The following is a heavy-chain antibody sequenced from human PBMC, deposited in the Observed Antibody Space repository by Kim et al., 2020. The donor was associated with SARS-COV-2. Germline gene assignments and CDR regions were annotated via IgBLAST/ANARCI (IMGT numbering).Heavy chain of an antibody. Sequence: ESAASVKCRFTISRDDSKNLLFLQMNSLQPDDPAVYYCARIVSGKRAGDAWGQGTLVTVSS. D-gene: IGHD1-26*01. V-gene: IGHV3-72*01. J-gene: IGHJ5*02. CDR3: ARIVSGKRAGDA.